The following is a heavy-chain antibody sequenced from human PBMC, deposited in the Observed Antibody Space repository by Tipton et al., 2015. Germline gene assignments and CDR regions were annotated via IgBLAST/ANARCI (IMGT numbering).Heavy chain of an antibody. CDR2: ISGSGAGT. Sequence: SLRLSCAASGFTFSSYAMSWVRQAPGKGLEWVSSISGSGAGTYYADSVKGRFTISRDNSKSTLDLQMNSLRSEDTALYYCAKGGGREDTGDYYYAFRYWGQGTLITVSS. D-gene: IGHD3-22*01. V-gene: IGHV3-23*01. CDR3: AKGGGREDTGDYYYAFRY. J-gene: IGHJ4*02. CDR1: GFTFSSYA.